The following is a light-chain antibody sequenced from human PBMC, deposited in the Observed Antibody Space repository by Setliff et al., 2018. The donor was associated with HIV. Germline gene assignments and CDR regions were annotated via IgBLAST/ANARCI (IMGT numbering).Light chain of an antibody. CDR3: TSYTNSNSYV. V-gene: IGLV2-14*01. Sequence: QSVLTQPASVSGSPGQSITISCNGTSNDIGAYNYVSWYQQHPDRAPKLMIYEVNNRPSGVSNRFSGSKSGNTASLTISGLQTEDEAYYYCTSYTNSNSYVFGPGTNVTVL. CDR2: EVN. J-gene: IGLJ1*01. CDR1: SNDIGAYNY.